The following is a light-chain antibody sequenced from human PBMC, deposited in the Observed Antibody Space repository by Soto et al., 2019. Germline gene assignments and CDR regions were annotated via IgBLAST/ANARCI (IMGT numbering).Light chain of an antibody. CDR2: EVS. CDR1: SNDVGGYNY. J-gene: IGLJ1*01. Sequence: SVMTKPASVSGSPGQSITISCTGTSNDVGGYNYVSWYQHHPGKAPKLMIYEVSDRPSGVSNRFSGSKSGNTASLTISGLQAEDEADYYCSSYTGSNIPYIYGT. V-gene: IGLV2-14*01. CDR3: SSYTGSNIPYI.